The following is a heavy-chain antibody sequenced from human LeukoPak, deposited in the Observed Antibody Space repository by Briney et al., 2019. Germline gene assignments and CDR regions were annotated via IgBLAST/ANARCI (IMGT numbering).Heavy chain of an antibody. CDR2: ISYDGSNK. CDR1: GFTFSSYG. Sequence: PGGSLRLSCAASGFTFSSYGMHWVRQAPGKGLEWVAVISYDGSNKYYADSVKGRFTISRDNSKNTLYLQMSSLRAEDTAVYYRAKGPHFSSGWYYYGMDVWGQGTTVTVSS. CDR3: AKGPHFSSGWYYYGMDV. V-gene: IGHV3-30*18. J-gene: IGHJ6*02. D-gene: IGHD6-19*01.